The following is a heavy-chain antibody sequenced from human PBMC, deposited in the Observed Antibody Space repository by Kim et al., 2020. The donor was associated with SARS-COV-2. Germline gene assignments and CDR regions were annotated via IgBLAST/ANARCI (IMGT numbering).Heavy chain of an antibody. D-gene: IGHD3-10*01. CDR1: GGSISSSSYY. V-gene: IGHV4-39*07. Sequence: SETLSLTCTVSGGSISSSSYYWGWIRQPPGKGLEWIGSIYYSGSTYYNPSLKSRVTISVDTSKNQFSLKLSSVTAADTAVYYCARGSTMVRGVIIPFDY. CDR3: ARGSTMVRGVIIPFDY. J-gene: IGHJ4*01. CDR2: IYYSGST.